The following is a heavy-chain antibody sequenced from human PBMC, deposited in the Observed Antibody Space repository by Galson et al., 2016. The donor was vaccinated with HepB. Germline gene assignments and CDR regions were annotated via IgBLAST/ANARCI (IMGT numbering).Heavy chain of an antibody. CDR3: ARDALEPGYAFDI. CDR2: ISWGSSTI. D-gene: IGHD1-1*01. V-gene: IGHV3-48*02. Sequence: SLRLSCAASGFSFSRRGMNWVRQAPGKGLEWLSFISWGSSTIYYAESVKGRFTISRDNAKNSLYLQMNSLRDEDTAVYYCARDALEPGYAFDIWGQGTVVAVSS. J-gene: IGHJ3*02. CDR1: GFSFSRRG.